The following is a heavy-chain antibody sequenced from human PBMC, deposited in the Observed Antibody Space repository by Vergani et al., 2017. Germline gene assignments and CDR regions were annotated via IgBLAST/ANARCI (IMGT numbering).Heavy chain of an antibody. D-gene: IGHD4-11*01. V-gene: IGHV4-34*01. J-gene: IGHJ6*03. CDR1: GGSFTSYH. Sequence: QVQLQQWGGGLLKPSETLSLTCVVNGGSFTSYHWTWIRQSPGEGLEWVGDIDHTGRPYYNPSLKSRLTMSVEKSRNQFSLTLNSVTATDTAIYFCARVNTETNGHLYYYYYMDVWGQGTAVTVS. CDR2: IDHTGRP. CDR3: ARVNTETNGHLYYYYYMDV.